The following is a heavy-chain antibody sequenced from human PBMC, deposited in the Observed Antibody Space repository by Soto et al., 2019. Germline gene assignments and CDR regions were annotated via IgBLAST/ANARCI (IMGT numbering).Heavy chain of an antibody. Sequence: QVQLVQSGAEVKKPGASVKVSCKASGYTFTSYAMHWVRQAPGQRLEWMGWINAGNGNTKYSQKFQGRVTITRDTAASTAYRELISLRSEDTAVYYCARGLPTIPEYWGQGTLVTVSS. CDR3: ARGLPTIPEY. J-gene: IGHJ4*02. CDR2: INAGNGNT. V-gene: IGHV1-3*01. CDR1: GYTFTSYA. D-gene: IGHD5-12*01.